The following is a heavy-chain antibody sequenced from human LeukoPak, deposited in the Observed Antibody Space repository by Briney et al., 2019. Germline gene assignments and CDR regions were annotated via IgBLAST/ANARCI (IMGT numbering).Heavy chain of an antibody. CDR1: GFTFSDHY. CDR2: TRNKANSYTT. Sequence: TGGSLRLSCAASGFTFSDHYMDWVRQAPGKGLEWVGRTRNKANSYTTEYAASVKGRFTISRDDSKNSLYLQMNSLKTEDTAVYYCARGSRDGYNYGFDYWGQGTLVTVSS. J-gene: IGHJ4*02. CDR3: ARGSRDGYNYGFDY. V-gene: IGHV3-72*01. D-gene: IGHD5-24*01.